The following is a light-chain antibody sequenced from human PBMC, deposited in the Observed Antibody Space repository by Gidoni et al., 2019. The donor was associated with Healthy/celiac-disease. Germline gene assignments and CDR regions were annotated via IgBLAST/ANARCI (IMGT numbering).Light chain of an antibody. CDR2: DES. CDR1: QSVSSY. J-gene: IGKJ4*01. Sequence: EIVLTQSPATLSLSPGERATLSCRASQSVSSYLTWYQQKPGQDPRHLIYDESNRATGIPARFSGSGSGTDCTLTISSLEPEDFAVYYCQQRSNWPPGFTFGGXTKVEIK. CDR3: QQRSNWPPGFT. V-gene: IGKV3-11*01.